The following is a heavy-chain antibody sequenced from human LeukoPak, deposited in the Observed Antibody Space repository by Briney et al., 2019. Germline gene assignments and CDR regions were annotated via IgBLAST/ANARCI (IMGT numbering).Heavy chain of an antibody. CDR1: GYTFTSYA. Sequence: ASVKVSCKASGYTFTSYAMHWVRQAPGQRLEWMGWINAGNGNTKYSQKFQGRVTITRDTSASTAYMELSSLRSEDTAVYYCARVKKEYSSIEDAFDIWGQGTMVTVSS. V-gene: IGHV1-3*01. D-gene: IGHD6-6*01. CDR3: ARVKKEYSSIEDAFDI. J-gene: IGHJ3*02. CDR2: INAGNGNT.